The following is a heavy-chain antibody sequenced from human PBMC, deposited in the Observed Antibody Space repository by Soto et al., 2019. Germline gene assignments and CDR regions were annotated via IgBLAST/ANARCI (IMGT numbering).Heavy chain of an antibody. V-gene: IGHV4-39*01. D-gene: IGHD6-13*01. CDR3: RSSSRYSTDV. Sequence: QLQLQESGPGLVKPSETLSLSCTVSGGSITSSFYWGWIRQPPGKGLEWIGSIYGTGNTYYNPSLKGRVTISADTSMNQFSLNLSSVTAADTAVYYCRSSSRYSTDVWGQGATVTVSS. CDR1: GGSITSSFY. J-gene: IGHJ6*02. CDR2: IYGTGNT.